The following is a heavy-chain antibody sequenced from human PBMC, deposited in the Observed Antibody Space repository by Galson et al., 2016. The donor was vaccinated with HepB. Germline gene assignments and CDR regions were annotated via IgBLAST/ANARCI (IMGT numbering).Heavy chain of an antibody. Sequence: SETLSLTCTVSGASLGNFYWSWIRQPPGKGLEWIGSMYYSGNTFYNPSLILRVTISVDTSKNQFSLKVTSMTAEDTAVYYCARHPYYDSTGYYLSNNWFDPWGQGTLVTVSS. CDR3: ARHPYYDSTGYYLSNNWFDP. J-gene: IGHJ5*02. CDR1: GASLGNFY. CDR2: MYYSGNT. D-gene: IGHD3-22*01. V-gene: IGHV4-59*05.